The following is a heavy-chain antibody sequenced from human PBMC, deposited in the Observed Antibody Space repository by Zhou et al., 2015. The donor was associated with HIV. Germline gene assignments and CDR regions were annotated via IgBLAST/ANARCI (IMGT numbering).Heavy chain of an antibody. V-gene: IGHV1-69*06. CDR2: IIPIFGTA. Sequence: QVQLVQSGAEVKKPGSSVKVSCKASGGTFSSYAISWVRQAPGQGLEWMGGIIPIFGTANYAQKFQGRVTITADKSTSTAYMELSSLRSEDTAVYYCARDRGTYCGGDCYGSWFDPWGQGTLVTVSS. CDR1: GGTFSSYA. J-gene: IGHJ5*02. CDR3: ARDRGTYCGGDCYGSWFDP. D-gene: IGHD2-21*02.